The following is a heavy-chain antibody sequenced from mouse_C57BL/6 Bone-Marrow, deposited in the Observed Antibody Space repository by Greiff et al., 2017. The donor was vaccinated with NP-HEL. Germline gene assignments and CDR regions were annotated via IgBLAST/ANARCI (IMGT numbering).Heavy chain of an antibody. CDR3: AGDDY. J-gene: IGHJ2*01. CDR2: IDPSDSYT. Sequence: QVQLQQPGAELVKPGASVKLSCKASGYTFTSYWMQWVKQRPGQGLEWIGEIDPSDSYTNYNLKFKGKATLTVDTSSSTAYMQLSSLTSEDSAVYYCAGDDYWGQGTTLTVSS. D-gene: IGHD3-3*01. V-gene: IGHV1-50*01. CDR1: GYTFTSYW.